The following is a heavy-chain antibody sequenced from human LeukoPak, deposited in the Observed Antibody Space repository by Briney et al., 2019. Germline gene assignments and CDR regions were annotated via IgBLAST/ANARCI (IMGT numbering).Heavy chain of an antibody. CDR1: GGTFSSYA. CDR3: AREPPDSYDFWSGYGVGYYYMDV. CDR2: IIPIFGTA. V-gene: IGHV1-69*05. D-gene: IGHD3-3*01. Sequence: SVKVSCTASGGTFSSYAISWVRQAPGQGLEWMGGIIPIFGTANYAQKFQGRVTITTDESTSTAYMELSSLRSEDTAVYYCAREPPDSYDFWSGYGVGYYYMDVWGKGTTVTVSS. J-gene: IGHJ6*03.